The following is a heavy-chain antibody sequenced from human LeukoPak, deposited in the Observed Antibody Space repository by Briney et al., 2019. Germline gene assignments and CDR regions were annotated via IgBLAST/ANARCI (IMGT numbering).Heavy chain of an antibody. CDR1: GFTFSSYW. Sequence: GGSLRLSCAASGFTFSSYWMSWVRQAPGKGLEWVANIKQDGSEKYYVDSVKGRFTISRDNAKNSLYLQMNSLRAEDTAVYYCARDHVGDVWGFDYWGQGTLDTVSS. J-gene: IGHJ4*02. CDR2: IKQDGSEK. V-gene: IGHV3-7*01. CDR3: ARDHVGDVWGFDY. D-gene: IGHD3-16*01.